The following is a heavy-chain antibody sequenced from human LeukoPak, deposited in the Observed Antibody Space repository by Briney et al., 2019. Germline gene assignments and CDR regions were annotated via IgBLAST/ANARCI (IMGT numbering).Heavy chain of an antibody. CDR3: ARGAGLVLRYFDWTNNWFDP. CDR1: GYTFTGYY. D-gene: IGHD3-9*01. J-gene: IGHJ5*02. Sequence: GASVKVSCTASGYTFTGYYMHWVRQAPGQGLEWMGWINPNSGGTNYAQKFQGRVTMTRDTSISTAYMELSRLRSDDTAVYYCARGAGLVLRYFDWTNNWFDPWGQGTLVTVSS. CDR2: INPNSGGT. V-gene: IGHV1-2*02.